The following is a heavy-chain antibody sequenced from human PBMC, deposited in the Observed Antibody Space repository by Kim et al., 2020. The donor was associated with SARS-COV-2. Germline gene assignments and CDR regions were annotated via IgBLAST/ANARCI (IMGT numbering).Heavy chain of an antibody. V-gene: IGHV3-23*01. J-gene: IGHJ4*02. Sequence: ADSVKGRFTISRDNSKNTLYLQMNSLRAEDTAVYYCAKDYGDYEFGYFDYWGQGTLVTVSS. D-gene: IGHD4-17*01. CDR3: AKDYGDYEFGYFDY.